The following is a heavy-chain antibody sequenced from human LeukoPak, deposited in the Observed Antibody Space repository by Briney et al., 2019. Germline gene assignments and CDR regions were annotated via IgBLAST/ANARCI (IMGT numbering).Heavy chain of an antibody. V-gene: IGHV3-23*01. CDR1: GFTFSTFA. D-gene: IGHD3-3*01. Sequence: GGSLRLSCVASGFTFSTFAMNWVRQPPGKGLEWVSTISETGRSTYYAASEKGQFTISRDNSKNTLYLQMNSLRAEDTAVYYCTRVRHYDFWSGTSGYYYYMDVWGKGTTVTVSS. CDR2: ISETGRST. J-gene: IGHJ6*03. CDR3: TRVRHYDFWSGTSGYYYYMDV.